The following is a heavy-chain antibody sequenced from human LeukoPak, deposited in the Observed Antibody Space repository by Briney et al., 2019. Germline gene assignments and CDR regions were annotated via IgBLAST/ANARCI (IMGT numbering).Heavy chain of an antibody. CDR1: GFTFSNYE. D-gene: IGHD1-7*01. J-gene: IGHJ5*02. CDR2: ISSRGGTT. V-gene: IGHV3-48*03. Sequence: PGGSLRLSCAASGFTFSNYEMNWVRQAPGKGLEWVSYISSRGGTTYYADSVKGRSTISRDNAKNSLYLQMSSLRAEDTAVYYCARETRFNWFDHWGQGTLVTVSS. CDR3: ARETRFNWFDH.